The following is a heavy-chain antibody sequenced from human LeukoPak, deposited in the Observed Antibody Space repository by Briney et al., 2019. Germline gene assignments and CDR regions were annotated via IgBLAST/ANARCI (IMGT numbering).Heavy chain of an antibody. V-gene: IGHV4-59*01. CDR3: ARATRSSGYYATFDY. Sequence: PSGTLSLTCTVSGGSISSYCWSWIRQPPGKGLEWIGNIYYSGSTNYNPSLKSRVTISVDTSKNQFSLKLSSVTAADTAVYYCARATRSSGYYATFDYWGQGTLVTASS. D-gene: IGHD3-22*01. J-gene: IGHJ4*02. CDR2: IYYSGST. CDR1: GGSISSYC.